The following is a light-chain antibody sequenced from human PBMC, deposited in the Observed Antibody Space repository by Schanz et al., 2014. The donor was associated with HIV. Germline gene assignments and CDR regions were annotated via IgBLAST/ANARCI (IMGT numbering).Light chain of an antibody. CDR3: QQSGDSGGT. V-gene: IGKV3-20*01. J-gene: IGKJ4*01. CDR1: QSVSSNY. Sequence: EIVVTQSPGTLSLSPGERATLSCRASQSVSSNYLAWYQQKPGQAPRLLIYDASNRATGIPARFSGSGSGTDFTLTISRLEPEDFAVYYCQQSGDSGGTFGGGTEVDIK. CDR2: DAS.